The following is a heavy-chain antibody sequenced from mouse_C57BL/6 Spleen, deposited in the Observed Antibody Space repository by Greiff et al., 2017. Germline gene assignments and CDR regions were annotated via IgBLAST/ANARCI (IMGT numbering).Heavy chain of an antibody. CDR1: GYAFSSSW. J-gene: IGHJ4*01. V-gene: IGHV1-82*01. CDR2: IYPGDGDT. Sequence: QVQLQQPGPELVKPGASVKISCKASGYAFSSSWMNWVKQRPGQGLEWIGRIYPGDGDTNYNGKFKGKATLTADTSSSTAYMQLSSLTSEDSAVSFCARGGNRGYSMDYWGQGTSVTVSS. CDR3: ARGGNRGYSMDY.